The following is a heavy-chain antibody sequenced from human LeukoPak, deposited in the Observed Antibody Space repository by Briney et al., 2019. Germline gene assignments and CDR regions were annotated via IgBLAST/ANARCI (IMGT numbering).Heavy chain of an antibody. CDR1: GFTFSSYS. Sequence: GGSLRLSCAASGFTFSSYSMNGVRQAPGKGREWVSYISSSSSTIYYADSVRGRFTISRDNAKNSLYLQMNSLRAEDTAVYYCARDAVWGYYDSSGYYPLDYWGQGTLVTVSS. J-gene: IGHJ4*02. V-gene: IGHV3-48*01. D-gene: IGHD3-22*01. CDR2: ISSSSSTI. CDR3: ARDAVWGYYDSSGYYPLDY.